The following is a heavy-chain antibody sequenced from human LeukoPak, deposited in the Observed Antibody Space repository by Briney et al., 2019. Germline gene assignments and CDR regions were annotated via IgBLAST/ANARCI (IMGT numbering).Heavy chain of an antibody. J-gene: IGHJ4*02. Sequence: SETLSLTCTVSGGSISSYYWSWIRQPPGKGLEWIGYIYYSGSTNYNPSLESRVTISVDTSKNQFSLKLSSVTAADTAVYYCARTPLYYYGSGSPVYFDYWGQGTLVTVSS. CDR3: ARTPLYYYGSGSPVYFDY. D-gene: IGHD3-10*01. CDR2: IYYSGST. CDR1: GGSISSYY. V-gene: IGHV4-59*01.